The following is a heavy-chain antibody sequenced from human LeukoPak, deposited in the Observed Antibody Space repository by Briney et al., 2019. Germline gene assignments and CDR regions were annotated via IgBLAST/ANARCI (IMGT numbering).Heavy chain of an antibody. CDR1: RYTFSGYY. CDR3: ARGKSTSPFDY. V-gene: IGHV1-2*02. J-gene: IGHJ4*02. Sequence: ASVKVSCKASRYTFSGYYMHWVRQAPGQGLQWMGRISPNSGVTHHAQEFQGRVTMTWDTSISTAYMEMSSLRSDDTAVYYCARGKSTSPFDYWAQGTLVTVSS. CDR2: ISPNSGVT.